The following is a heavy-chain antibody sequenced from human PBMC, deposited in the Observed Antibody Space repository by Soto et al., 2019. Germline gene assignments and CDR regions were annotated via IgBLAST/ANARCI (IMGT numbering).Heavy chain of an antibody. CDR2: VSAYNGER. Sequence: QVQLVQSGAEVKKPGASVKVSCKASGYTFTNYGINWVRQAPGQGLEWLGWVSAYNGERRYAQRVQARVIMTTDTSTTTAYMELRSLRSADTAVSYCSRGTSIPASGDYWGQGTLVTVSS. J-gene: IGHJ4*01. D-gene: IGHD6-6*01. V-gene: IGHV1-18*01. CDR1: GYTFTNYG. CDR3: SRGTSIPASGDY.